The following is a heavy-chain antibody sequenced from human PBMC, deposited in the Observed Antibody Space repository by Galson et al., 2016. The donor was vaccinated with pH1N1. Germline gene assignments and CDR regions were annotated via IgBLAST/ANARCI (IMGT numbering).Heavy chain of an antibody. J-gene: IGHJ5*02. CDR2: IYPGDSDT. D-gene: IGHD6-13*01. Sequence: QSGAEVTKPGESLKISCKGSGYSFTTYWIGWVRQMPGKGLEWIGTIYPGDSDTRYSPSFEGQVPMSADKSISTSYLHWSSLKASDTAMYYCARRAGVAAAAAFDLWGHGTLLIVSS. V-gene: IGHV5-51*01. CDR1: GYSFTTYW. CDR3: ARRAGVAAAAAFDL.